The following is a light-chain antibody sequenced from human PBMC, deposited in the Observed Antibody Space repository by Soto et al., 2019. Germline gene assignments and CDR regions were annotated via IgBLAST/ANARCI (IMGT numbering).Light chain of an antibody. CDR3: GSYTSTSALVV. Sequence: QSALTQPASVSGSPGQSITLSCTGTNSDVGNYNYVSWYQQHTGKAPKLMIYDVSNRPSGVSNRFSGSKSGNTASLTISGLPAEDEAAYYCGSYTSTSALVVFCGGTKLTVL. V-gene: IGLV2-14*01. CDR2: DVS. J-gene: IGLJ2*01. CDR1: NSDVGNYNY.